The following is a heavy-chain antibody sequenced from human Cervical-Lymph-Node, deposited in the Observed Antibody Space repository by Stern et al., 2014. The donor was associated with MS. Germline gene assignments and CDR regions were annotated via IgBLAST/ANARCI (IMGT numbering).Heavy chain of an antibody. CDR1: GFSLSTTGMC. Sequence: QITLKESGPALVKPTQTLTLTCTFSGFSLSTTGMCVSWIRQPPGKALEWLARIDWDDDKYYSTTLKTRLTISKGTSTNQVVLTMTNVDPMDTATYYCARTPRTLRSQYCDYWGQGTLVTVSS. J-gene: IGHJ4*02. V-gene: IGHV2-70*15. D-gene: IGHD2-15*01. CDR3: ARTPRTLRSQYCDY. CDR2: IDWDDDK.